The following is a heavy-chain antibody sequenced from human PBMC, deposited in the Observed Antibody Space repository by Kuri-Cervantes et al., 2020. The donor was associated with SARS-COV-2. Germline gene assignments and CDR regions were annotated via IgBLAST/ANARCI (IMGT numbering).Heavy chain of an antibody. CDR3: ATGYSSRRGFDP. V-gene: IGHV4-59*04. J-gene: IGHJ5*02. CDR2: IYYSGNT. CDR1: GGSISSYY. Sequence: SETLSLTCTVSGGSISSYYWSWIRQPPGKGLEWIGNIYYSGNTYYNPSLRSRVTISEDTSKNQFSLKLSSVTAADTAVYYCATGYSSRRGFDPWGQGTLVTVSS. D-gene: IGHD6-13*01.